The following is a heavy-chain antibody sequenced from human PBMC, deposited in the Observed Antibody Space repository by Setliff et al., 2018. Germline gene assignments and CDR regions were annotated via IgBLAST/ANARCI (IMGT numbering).Heavy chain of an antibody. CDR1: GFTFSTCR. CDR3: ARTCSGSGCYAGLES. Sequence: PGESLKISCAASGFTFSTCRMHWVRQAPGKGLEWVAVIWDDGGNKYHADSVKGRFTISRDNSKNTLYLQMNSLRPEDTAVYYCARTCSGSGCYAGLESWGQGTPVTVSS. V-gene: IGHV3-33*08. CDR2: IWDDGGNK. D-gene: IGHD2-15*01. J-gene: IGHJ4*02.